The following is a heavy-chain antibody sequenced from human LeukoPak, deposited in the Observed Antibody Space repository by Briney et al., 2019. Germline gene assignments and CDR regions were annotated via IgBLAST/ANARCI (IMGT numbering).Heavy chain of an antibody. J-gene: IGHJ3*02. V-gene: IGHV4-39*07. D-gene: IGHD6-13*01. Sequence: SETLSLTCTVSGGSISSSSYYWGWIRQPPGKGLEWIGSIYYSGSTYYNPSLKSRVTISVDTSKNQFSLKLSSVTAADTAVYYCARDGIAAAGTGAAFDIWGQGTMVTVSS. CDR1: GGSISSSSYY. CDR3: ARDGIAAAGTGAAFDI. CDR2: IYYSGST.